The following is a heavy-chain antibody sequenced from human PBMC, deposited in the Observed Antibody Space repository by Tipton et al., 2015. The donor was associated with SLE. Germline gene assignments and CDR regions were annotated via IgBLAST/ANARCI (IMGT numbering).Heavy chain of an antibody. V-gene: IGHV4-39*07. CDR1: GGSISTSSYY. J-gene: IGHJ3*02. CDR2: VYYTGST. D-gene: IGHD3-10*01. CDR3: AKVGRYYGSGATEGI. Sequence: TLSLTCTVSGGSISTSSYYWGWIRQPPGKGLEWIGNVYYTGSTFYNPSLKSRVTLSVDTSKNQFSLKLSSVTASDTAVYYCAKVGRYYGSGATEGIWGQGTNVTVSS.